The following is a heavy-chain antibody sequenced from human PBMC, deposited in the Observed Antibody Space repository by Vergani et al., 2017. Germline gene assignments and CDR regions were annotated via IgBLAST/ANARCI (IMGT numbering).Heavy chain of an antibody. V-gene: IGHV4-34*01. CDR3: ARGWGVNSSGWYSCDTRGASPLDY. D-gene: IGHD6-19*01. Sequence: QVQLQQWGAGLLKPSETLSLTCAVYGGSFSGYYWSWIRQPPGKGLEWIGEINHSGSTNYNPSLKSRVTISVDTSKNQFSLKLSSVTAADTAVYYCARGWGVNSSGWYSCDTRGASPLDYWGQGTLVTVSS. CDR2: INHSGST. CDR1: GGSFSGYY. J-gene: IGHJ4*02.